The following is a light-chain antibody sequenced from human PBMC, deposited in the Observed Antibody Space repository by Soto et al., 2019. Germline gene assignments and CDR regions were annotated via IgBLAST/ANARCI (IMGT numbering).Light chain of an antibody. CDR2: KAS. CDR3: QQYKTYFLK. Sequence: DIQMTQSPSILSASVGDRVTITCRASQTIRPWLAWYQQRPGKAPKVLIYKASSLVSGVPSRFSGRGSGAEFTLTINGLQPDDFATYSCQQYKTYFLKFSPGTKVEIK. V-gene: IGKV1-5*03. J-gene: IGKJ1*01. CDR1: QTIRPW.